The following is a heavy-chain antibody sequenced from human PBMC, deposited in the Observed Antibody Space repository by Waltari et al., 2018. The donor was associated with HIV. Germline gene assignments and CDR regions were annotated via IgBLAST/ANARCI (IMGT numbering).Heavy chain of an antibody. D-gene: IGHD4-17*01. J-gene: IGHJ4*02. V-gene: IGHV3-23*01. CDR1: GFPFSASG. CDR2: IGRTGGSI. CDR3: ARDPRYGDYFFDY. Sequence: EEQLLESGGGLIQPGGSLSHSCAASGFPFSASGMAWVRQAPGKGLEWVAAIGRTGGSISYADSVKGRFSISRDNSKSTLFLQMDSLRVEDTAVYYCARDPRYGDYFFDYWGQGTLVTVSS.